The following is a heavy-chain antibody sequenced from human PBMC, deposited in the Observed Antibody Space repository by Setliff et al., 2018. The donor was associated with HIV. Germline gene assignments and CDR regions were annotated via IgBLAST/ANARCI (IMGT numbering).Heavy chain of an antibody. CDR1: GYTFTPYG. CDR3: ARLSIPAYYYMDV. D-gene: IGHD2-21*01. V-gene: IGHV1-18*01. J-gene: IGHJ6*03. Sequence: GASVKVSCKASGYTFTPYGITWVRQAPGQGLEWMGWISTYNGNTNYAQKFQGRVTMTTVTSTSTAYMELRSLRSDDTAVYYCARLSIPAYYYMDVWGKGTPVTVSS. CDR2: ISTYNGNT.